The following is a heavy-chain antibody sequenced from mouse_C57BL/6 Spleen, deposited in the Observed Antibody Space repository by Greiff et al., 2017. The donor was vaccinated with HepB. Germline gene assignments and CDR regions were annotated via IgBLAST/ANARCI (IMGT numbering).Heavy chain of an antibody. CDR1: GYTFTSYW. J-gene: IGHJ1*03. Sequence: QVQLQQSGTELVKPGASVKLSCKASGYTFTSYWMHWVKQRPGQGLEWIGNINPSNGGTNYNEKFKSKATLTVDKSSSTAYMQLSSLTSEDSAVYYCARGGRLLRGEGYFDVWGTGTTVTVSS. V-gene: IGHV1-53*01. CDR3: ARGGRLLRGEGYFDV. CDR2: INPSNGGT. D-gene: IGHD1-1*01.